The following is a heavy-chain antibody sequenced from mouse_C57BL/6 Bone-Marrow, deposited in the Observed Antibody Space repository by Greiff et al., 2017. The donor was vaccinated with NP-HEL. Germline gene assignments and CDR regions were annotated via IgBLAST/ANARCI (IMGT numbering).Heavy chain of an antibody. CDR3: AINYYYGSSYAMDY. CDR1: SYTFTSYG. J-gene: IGHJ4*01. CDR2: IYPRSGNT. Sequence: VQLQQSGAELARPGASVKLSCKASSYTFTSYGISWVKQRPGQGLEWIGEIYPRSGNTYYNEKFKGKATLTADKSSSTAYMELRSLTSEDSAVYFCAINYYYGSSYAMDYWGQGTSVTVSS. D-gene: IGHD1-1*01. V-gene: IGHV1-81*01.